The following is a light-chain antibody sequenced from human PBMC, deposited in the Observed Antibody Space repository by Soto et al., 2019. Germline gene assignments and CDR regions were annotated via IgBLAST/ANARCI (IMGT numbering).Light chain of an antibody. CDR1: QFISNS. V-gene: IGKV3-15*01. Sequence: EIVMTQSPATLSVSPGERVTLSCRASQFISNSLAWYQQRPGQPPRLLIYGASTRATGIPARFSGSGSGTEFTLTISSLQSEDFAVYYCQQYNKWPPITFGQGTRLEIK. CDR3: QQYNKWPPIT. CDR2: GAS. J-gene: IGKJ5*01.